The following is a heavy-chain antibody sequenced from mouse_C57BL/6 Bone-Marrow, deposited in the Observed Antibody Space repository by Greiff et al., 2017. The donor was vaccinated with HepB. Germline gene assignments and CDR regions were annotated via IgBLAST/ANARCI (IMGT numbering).Heavy chain of an antibody. Sequence: VQLQQSGPELVKPGASVKISCKASGYTFTDYYMNWVKQSHGKSLEWIGDINPNNGGTSYNQKFKGKATLTVDKSSSTAYMELRSLTSEDSAVYYCARIYDGYYWGQGTTLTVSS. V-gene: IGHV1-26*01. CDR1: GYTFTDYY. CDR2: INPNNGGT. CDR3: ARIYDGYY. D-gene: IGHD2-3*01. J-gene: IGHJ2*01.